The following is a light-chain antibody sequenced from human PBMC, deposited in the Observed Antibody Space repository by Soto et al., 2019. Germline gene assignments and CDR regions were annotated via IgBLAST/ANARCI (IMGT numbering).Light chain of an antibody. J-gene: IGKJ3*01. Sequence: DIVMTQSPLSLPVTPGEPASISCGSSQSLLHSDGYNYLDWYLQKPGQSPRLLIYLTSKRASGVPDRSSGSGSGTDFILKISRVEAEDVGVYYCMQGLQTLPTFGPGTKVHIK. CDR2: LTS. CDR1: QSLLHSDGYNY. CDR3: MQGLQTLPT. V-gene: IGKV2-28*01.